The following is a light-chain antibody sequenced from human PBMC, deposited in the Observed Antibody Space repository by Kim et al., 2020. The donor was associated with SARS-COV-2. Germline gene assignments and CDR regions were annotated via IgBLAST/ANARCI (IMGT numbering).Light chain of an antibody. J-gene: IGLJ2*01. Sequence: VALGQKVKITCQGDSLKIYYATWYQQKPRQAPILGIYGKNNRPSGIPDRFSGSSSGNTASLAIPGAQAEDEADYYCNSRDSNDNVVFGGGTQLTVL. CDR3: NSRDSNDNVV. CDR2: GKN. CDR1: SLKIYY. V-gene: IGLV3-19*01.